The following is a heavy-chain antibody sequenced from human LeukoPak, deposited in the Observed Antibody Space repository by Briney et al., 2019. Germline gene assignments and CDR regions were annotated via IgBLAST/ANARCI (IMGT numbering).Heavy chain of an antibody. CDR2: INSGGSGT. J-gene: IGHJ4*02. V-gene: IGHV3-74*01. CDR3: ATPERYSSGWYGY. CDR1: GFTFSAFW. D-gene: IGHD6-19*01. Sequence: GGSLRLSCAASGFTFSAFWMHWVRQAPGKGLVWVSHINSGGSGTRYADSVKGRFTISRDNARNTLYLQMNSLRAEDTAVYYCATPERYSSGWYGYWGQGTLVTVSS.